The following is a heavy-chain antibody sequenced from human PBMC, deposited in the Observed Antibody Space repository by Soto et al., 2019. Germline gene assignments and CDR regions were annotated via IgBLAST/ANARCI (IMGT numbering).Heavy chain of an antibody. CDR2: IYHTGAT. V-gene: IGHV4-30-2*01. D-gene: IGHD3-3*01. CDR3: VRERTIFGVAPGGGVDV. Sequence: PSETLSLTCAFSCGSITTSDYSWSWIRQPPGRGLEWIGSIYHTGATHYIPSLKSRLTMSLDKSKNHFSLDLSSVTAADTALYYCVRERTIFGVAPGGGVDVWGQGTTVTVSS. CDR1: CGSITTSDYS. J-gene: IGHJ6*02.